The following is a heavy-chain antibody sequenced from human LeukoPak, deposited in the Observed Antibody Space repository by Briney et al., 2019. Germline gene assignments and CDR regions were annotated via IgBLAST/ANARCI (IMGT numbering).Heavy chain of an antibody. CDR2: IYYSGST. CDR3: ARRSKVVVTDLYGMDV. Sequence: SETLSLTCTVSGGSISSSSYYWGWIRQPPGKGLEWIGSIYYSGSTYYNPSLKSRVTISVDTSKNQFSLKLSSVTAADTAVYYCARRSKVVVTDLYGMDVWGQGTTVTVSS. CDR1: GGSISSSSYY. V-gene: IGHV4-39*07. J-gene: IGHJ6*02. D-gene: IGHD2-21*02.